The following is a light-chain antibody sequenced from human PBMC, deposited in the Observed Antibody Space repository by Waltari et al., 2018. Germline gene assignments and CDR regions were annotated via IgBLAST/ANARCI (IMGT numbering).Light chain of an antibody. V-gene: IGKV1-39*01. CDR2: ATS. Sequence: DIQMTQSQSSLSASVGDRVTITCRASQSISGYLNWYQQKPGKAPKVLIYATSSLQSGVPSRFSGSGSGTDFTLTITSLQPEDFATYYCQQSYRTPPLTFGGGTKVEIK. CDR1: QSISGY. CDR3: QQSYRTPPLT. J-gene: IGKJ4*01.